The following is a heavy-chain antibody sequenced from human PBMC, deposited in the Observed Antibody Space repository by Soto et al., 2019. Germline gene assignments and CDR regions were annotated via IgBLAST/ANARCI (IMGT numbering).Heavy chain of an antibody. CDR1: GYTFTSYY. CDR2: INPSGGST. J-gene: IGHJ6*02. V-gene: IGHV1-46*01. Sequence: ASVKVSCKASGYTFTSYYMHWVRQAPGQGLEWMGIINPSGGSTSYAQKFQGRVTMTRDTSTSTVYMELSSLRSEDTAVYYCASADLVPAAMPYYYYGMDVWGQGTTVTVSS. CDR3: ASADLVPAAMPYYYYGMDV. D-gene: IGHD2-2*01.